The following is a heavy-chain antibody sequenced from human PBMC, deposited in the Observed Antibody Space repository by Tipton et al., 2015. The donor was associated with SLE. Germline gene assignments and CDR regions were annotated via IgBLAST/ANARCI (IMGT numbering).Heavy chain of an antibody. CDR3: ARDYYYDSSAYRDAFDI. J-gene: IGHJ3*02. CDR2: IHPNTGGA. D-gene: IGHD3-22*01. Sequence: QSGAEVKKPGASVRVSCKASGYTFTGYYIHWVRQAPGQGLEWMGWIHPNTGGANYAQNFQGRVTMTRDTSINTSYMDLSRLRSDDTAVYYCARDYYYDSSAYRDAFDIWGQGTMVTVSS. CDR1: GYTFTGYY. V-gene: IGHV1-2*02.